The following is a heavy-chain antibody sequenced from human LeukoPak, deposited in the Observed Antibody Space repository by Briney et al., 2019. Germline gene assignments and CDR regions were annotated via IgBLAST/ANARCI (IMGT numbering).Heavy chain of an antibody. V-gene: IGHV3-23*01. CDR3: PKDHRRSGWYFYGIFDY. CDR1: GFTFSSYA. Sequence: PGGSLRLSWAASGFTFSSYAMSWVRRAPGKGLEWVSAISGSGGSTYYADSVKGRFTISRDNSKNTLYLQMNSLRAEDTAVYCCPKDHRRSGWYFYGIFDYWGQGTLVTVPS. CDR2: ISGSGGST. D-gene: IGHD6-19*01. J-gene: IGHJ4*02.